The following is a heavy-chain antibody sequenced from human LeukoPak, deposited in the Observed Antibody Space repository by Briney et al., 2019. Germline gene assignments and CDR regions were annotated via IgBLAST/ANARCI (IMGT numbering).Heavy chain of an antibody. CDR3: AREDNRMDFWSGYSEY. CDR1: GYTFTSYA. D-gene: IGHD3-3*01. Sequence: GASVKVSCKASGYTFTSYAISWVRQALGQGREWMGWISTYNGHTNCAQKLQGRVTMTTDTSTSTAYMELRSLRSDAKAVYYCAREDNRMDFWSGYSEYWGQGTLVNVSS. CDR2: ISTYNGHT. V-gene: IGHV1-18*01. J-gene: IGHJ4*02.